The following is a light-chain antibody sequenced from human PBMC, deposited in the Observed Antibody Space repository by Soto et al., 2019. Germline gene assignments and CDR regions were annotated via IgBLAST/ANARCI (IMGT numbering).Light chain of an antibody. CDR3: QQRSNWPPLT. CDR2: DAS. V-gene: IGKV3-11*01. Sequence: EIVLTQSPATLSLSPGERATLSCRASQSVSSYLAWYQQKPGQAPRLLIYDASNRATGIPARFSGSGTGTDFTLTIRSLQPEAFAVYYCQQRSNWPPLTFGGGTKVEIK. J-gene: IGKJ4*01. CDR1: QSVSSY.